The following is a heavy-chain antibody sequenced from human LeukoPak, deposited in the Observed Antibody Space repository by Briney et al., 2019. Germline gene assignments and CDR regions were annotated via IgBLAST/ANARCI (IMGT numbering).Heavy chain of an antibody. J-gene: IGHJ4*02. CDR3: AGMRRETEGLDYFDY. D-gene: IGHD3-16*01. V-gene: IGHV4-59*01. CDR2: IFYSGST. Sequence: PSETLSLTCSVSGGSIRNYYWTWIRQPPGKGLEWIGYIFYSGSTNYNPSLKSRVTISLDTSKNHFSLKLNSVTAADTAVYYCAGMRRETEGLDYFDYWGQGTLVTVSS. CDR1: GGSIRNYY.